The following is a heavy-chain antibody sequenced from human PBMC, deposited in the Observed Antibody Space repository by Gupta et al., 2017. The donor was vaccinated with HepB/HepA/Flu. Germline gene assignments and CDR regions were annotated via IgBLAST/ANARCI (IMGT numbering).Heavy chain of an antibody. CDR1: GFTFDDYA. J-gene: IGHJ4*02. D-gene: IGHD3-22*01. Sequence: EVQLVESGGGLVQPGRSLRLSCAASGFTFDDYAMHWVRQAPGKGLEWVSGISWNSGSIGYADSVKGRFTISRDNAKNSLYLQMNSLRAEDTALYYCAKGRGPSVIDYFDYWGQGTLVTVSS. V-gene: IGHV3-9*01. CDR3: AKGRGPSVIDYFDY. CDR2: ISWNSGSI.